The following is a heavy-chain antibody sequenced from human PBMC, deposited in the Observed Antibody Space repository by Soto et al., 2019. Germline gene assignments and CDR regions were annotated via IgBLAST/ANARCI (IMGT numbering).Heavy chain of an antibody. V-gene: IGHV4-4*08. Sequence: PSETLSLTCSVSGDSINNFYWSWIRQSPGKGLQWIAYIYSTGSTNFNPSLRSRVTIAVDTSKNQFSLRLRSVTAADTAIYYCAREPPGGTADYWGQGALVTVSS. J-gene: IGHJ4*02. CDR1: GDSINNFY. D-gene: IGHD6-13*01. CDR3: AREPPGGTADY. CDR2: IYSTGST.